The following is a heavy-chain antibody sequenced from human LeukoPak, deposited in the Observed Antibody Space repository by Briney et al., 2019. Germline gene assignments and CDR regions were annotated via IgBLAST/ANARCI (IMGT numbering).Heavy chain of an antibody. J-gene: IGHJ6*02. CDR2: MNQDGSEK. Sequence: SGGSLRLSCAASGFTFSDSWMSWVRQAPGKGLEGVANMNQDGSEKDYVDSVKGRFTISRDNARNSLYLQMGSLRAEDTAVYYCATYTHWVAGDVWGQGTTVTVSS. CDR3: ATYTHWVAGDV. D-gene: IGHD3-16*01. CDR1: GFTFSDSW. V-gene: IGHV3-7*01.